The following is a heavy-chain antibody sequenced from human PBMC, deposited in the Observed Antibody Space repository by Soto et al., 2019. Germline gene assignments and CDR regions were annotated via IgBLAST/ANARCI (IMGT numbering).Heavy chain of an antibody. CDR3: ARESGVHAWFDP. D-gene: IGHD3-10*01. CDR1: GFTFSSYS. Sequence: GWLRRSCSGSGFTFSSYSMNWVRQAPGKGLEWVSSISSSSSYIYYADSVKGRFTISRDNAKNLLYLQMNSLRAEDTAVYYCARESGVHAWFDPWGQGTLVTVSS. V-gene: IGHV3-21*01. J-gene: IGHJ5*02. CDR2: ISSSSSYI.